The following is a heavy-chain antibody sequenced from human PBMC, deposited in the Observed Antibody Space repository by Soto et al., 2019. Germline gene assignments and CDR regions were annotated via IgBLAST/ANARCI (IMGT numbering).Heavy chain of an antibody. J-gene: IGHJ5*01. CDR2: INAGNGNT. V-gene: IGHV1-3*01. CDR1: GYTFTSYA. Sequence: QVQLVQSGAEVKKPGASVKVSCKASGYTFTSYAMHWVRQAPGQRLEWMGWINAGNGNTKYSQKFQGRVTITRDTSESTAYMELGSLRSEDTVVYCCAREAVVVRFSCRGRWFDPWGQGTLVTVSS. D-gene: IGHD3-3*01. CDR3: AREAVVVRFSCRGRWFDP.